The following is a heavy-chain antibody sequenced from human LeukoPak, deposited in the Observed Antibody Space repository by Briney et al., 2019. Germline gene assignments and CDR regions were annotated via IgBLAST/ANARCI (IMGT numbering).Heavy chain of an antibody. D-gene: IGHD6-13*01. Sequence: GGSLRLSCAASGFTFSNYAMGWVRQAPGKGLEWVSLISGSGGGTYFADSVKGRFTISRDNSKNTLCLQMDGLRAEDTAIYYCAPDLRGSAWSLDDWGQGTLVTVSS. V-gene: IGHV3-23*01. J-gene: IGHJ4*02. CDR3: APDLRGSAWSLDD. CDR1: GFTFSNYA. CDR2: ISGSGGGT.